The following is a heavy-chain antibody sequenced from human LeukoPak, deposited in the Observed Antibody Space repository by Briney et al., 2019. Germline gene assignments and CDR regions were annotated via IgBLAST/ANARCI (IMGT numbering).Heavy chain of an antibody. J-gene: IGHJ5*02. Sequence: SETLSLTCTVSGGSISSSSYYWGWIRQPPGKGLEWIGSIYYSGSTYYNPSLKSRVTISVDTSKNQFSLKLSSVTAADTAVYYCARDHLPNLAYNWFDPWGQGTLVTVSS. CDR1: GGSISSSSYY. CDR2: IYYSGST. CDR3: ARDHLPNLAYNWFDP. V-gene: IGHV4-39*07. D-gene: IGHD2-8*01.